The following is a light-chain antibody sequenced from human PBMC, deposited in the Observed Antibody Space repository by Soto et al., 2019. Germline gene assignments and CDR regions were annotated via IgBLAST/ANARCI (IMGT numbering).Light chain of an antibody. Sequence: IQLTQSPSSLYASVGDRVTITCRASQGISSYLAWYQQKPGKAPKLLIYAASTLQSGVPSRFSGSESGTDFTLTSGSLQPEDFATYYCQQLNSNPPITFGQGTRLEIK. CDR2: AAS. J-gene: IGKJ5*01. CDR3: QQLNSNPPIT. V-gene: IGKV1-9*01. CDR1: QGISSY.